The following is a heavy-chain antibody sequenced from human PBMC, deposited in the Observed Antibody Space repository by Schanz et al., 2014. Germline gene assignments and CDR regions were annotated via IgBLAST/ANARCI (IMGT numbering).Heavy chain of an antibody. J-gene: IGHJ6*02. CDR2: LSGSGGST. Sequence: VQLVESGGGVVQFGRSLRLSCAASGFTFSSYAMSWVRQAPGKGLEWVSALSGSGGSTYYADSVKGRFTISRDNSKNILYLQMNSLRAEDTAVYYCAKARRKSNCSGGRCFHYSYYGMDVWGQGTTVTVSS. V-gene: IGHV3-23*04. CDR3: AKARRKSNCSGGRCFHYSYYGMDV. CDR1: GFTFSSYA. D-gene: IGHD2-15*01.